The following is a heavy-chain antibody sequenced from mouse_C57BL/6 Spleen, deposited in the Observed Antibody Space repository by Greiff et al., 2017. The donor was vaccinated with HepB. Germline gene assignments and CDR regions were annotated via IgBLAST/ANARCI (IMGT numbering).Heavy chain of an antibody. CDR3: ARGGIYEGYPDD. CDR1: GYAFTNYL. J-gene: IGHJ2*01. D-gene: IGHD2-3*01. CDR2: INPGSGGT. Sequence: VQLQQSGAELVRPGPSVKVSCKASGYAFTNYLIEWVKQRPGQGLEWIGVINPGSGGTNYNEKLKGKETLTADKSSSTAYMQLSSLTSEDSAVYCCARGGIYEGYPDDWGQGTTLTVSS. V-gene: IGHV1-54*01.